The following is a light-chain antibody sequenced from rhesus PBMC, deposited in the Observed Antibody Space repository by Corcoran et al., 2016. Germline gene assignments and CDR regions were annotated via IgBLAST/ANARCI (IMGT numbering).Light chain of an antibody. V-gene: IGKV1-74*01. Sequence: DIQMTQSPSSLSASVGDRVTITCRKRENVNNYLNWYQQKPGKAPNPLIYMASTLQSGVPSRFSGNGSGTDYTFTITSLQSEDVATYYCQQNYDRPLTFGGGTKVEIK. J-gene: IGKJ4*01. CDR2: MAS. CDR3: QQNYDRPLT. CDR1: ENVNNY.